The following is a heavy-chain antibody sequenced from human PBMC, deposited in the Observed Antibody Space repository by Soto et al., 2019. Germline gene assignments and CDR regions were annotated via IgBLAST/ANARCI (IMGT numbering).Heavy chain of an antibody. D-gene: IGHD2-21*02. CDR3: AHRPRVVVTAIPWTHAFDI. J-gene: IGHJ3*02. Sequence: SGPTLVNPTQTLTLTCTFSGFSLSTSGVGVGWIRQPPGKALEWLALIYWNDDKRYSPSLKSRLTITKDTSKNQVVLTMTNMDPVDTATYYCAHRPRVVVTAIPWTHAFDIWGQGTMVTVSS. CDR1: GFSLSTSGVG. V-gene: IGHV2-5*01. CDR2: IYWNDDK.